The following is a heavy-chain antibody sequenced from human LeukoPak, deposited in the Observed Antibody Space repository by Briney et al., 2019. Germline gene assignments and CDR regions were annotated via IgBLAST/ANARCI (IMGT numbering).Heavy chain of an antibody. Sequence: GASVRVSCKASGYTFTGYYMHRVRQAPGQGLEWMGWINPNSGGTNYAQKFQGRVTMTRDTSISTAYMELSRLRSDDTAVYYCARDPSPNEWGGYYYYYMDVWGKGTTVTVSS. V-gene: IGHV1-2*02. CDR3: ARDPSPNEWGGYYYYYMDV. D-gene: IGHD1-26*01. CDR1: GYTFTGYY. CDR2: INPNSGGT. J-gene: IGHJ6*03.